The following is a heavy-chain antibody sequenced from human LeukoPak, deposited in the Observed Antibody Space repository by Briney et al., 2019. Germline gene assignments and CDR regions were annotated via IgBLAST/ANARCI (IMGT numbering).Heavy chain of an antibody. D-gene: IGHD2-2*01. J-gene: IGHJ3*02. V-gene: IGHV4-4*07. Sequence: SETLSLTCTVSGGSISSYYWSWIRQPAGKGLEWIGRIYTSGSTNYNPSLKSRVTMSVDTSKNQFSLKLSSVTAADTAVYYCAAGVVVPAAMTDAFDIWGQGTMVTVSS. CDR1: GGSISSYY. CDR3: AAGVVVPAAMTDAFDI. CDR2: IYTSGST.